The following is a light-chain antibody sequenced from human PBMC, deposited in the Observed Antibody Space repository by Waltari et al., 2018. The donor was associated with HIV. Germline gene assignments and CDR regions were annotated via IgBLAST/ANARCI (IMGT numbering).Light chain of an antibody. V-gene: IGLV2-23*02. CDR1: SSAVGSYNL. J-gene: IGLJ2*01. Sequence: QSALTQPASMSGPFGPSTTIPCTRTSSAVGSYNLVYCYHYPPGKAPKLTLYEVSKRPSAVSIRFSGSRSGNTASLTVSGLQAEDEAHYYCCSCARSGIPFGGGTKLTVL. CDR2: EVS. CDR3: CSCARSGIP.